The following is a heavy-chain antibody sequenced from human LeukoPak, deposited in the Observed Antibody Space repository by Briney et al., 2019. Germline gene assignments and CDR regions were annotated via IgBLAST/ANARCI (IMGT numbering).Heavy chain of an antibody. J-gene: IGHJ4*02. CDR3: ARAEDDFWSGYYLDY. Sequence: GGSLRLSCAASGFTFSDYYMSWIRQAPGKGLEWVSYISSSGSTIYYADSVKGRFTISRDNAKNSLYLQMNSLRAEDTAVYYCARAEDDFWSGYYLDYWGQGTLVTVSS. CDR1: GFTFSDYY. CDR2: ISSSGSTI. D-gene: IGHD3-3*01. V-gene: IGHV3-11*04.